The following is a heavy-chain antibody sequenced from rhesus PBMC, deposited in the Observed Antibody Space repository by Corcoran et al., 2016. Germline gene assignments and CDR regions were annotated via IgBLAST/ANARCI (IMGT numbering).Heavy chain of an antibody. D-gene: IGHD6S26*01. J-gene: IGHJ4*01. Sequence: QVQLQESGPGLVKPSETLSLTCAVSGYSISSGDGWGWLRQPPGKGLEWIGQIFGGTGTTYYNPSLKIRVTVSKDTSKNQFSLRLTSVTAADTAVYYCLSSGWSGFWGQGVLVTVSS. V-gene: IGHV4-127*01. CDR2: IFGGTGTT. CDR3: LSSGWSGF. CDR1: GYSISSGDG.